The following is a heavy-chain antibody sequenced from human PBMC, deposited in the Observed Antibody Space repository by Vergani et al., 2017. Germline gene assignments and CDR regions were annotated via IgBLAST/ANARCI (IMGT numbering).Heavy chain of an antibody. D-gene: IGHD3-3*01. CDR1: GFTFSSYA. J-gene: IGHJ6*03. CDR3: AKREYDFWSGYYTSTGYYHMDV. V-gene: IGHV3-23*01. CDR2: ISGSGGST. Sequence: EVQLLESGGGLVQPGGSLRLSCAASGFTFSSYAMSWVRQAPGKGLEWVSAISGSGGSTYYADSVKGRFTISRDNSKNTLYLQMNSLRAEDTAVYYCAKREYDFWSGYYTSTGYYHMDVWGKGTTVTVSS.